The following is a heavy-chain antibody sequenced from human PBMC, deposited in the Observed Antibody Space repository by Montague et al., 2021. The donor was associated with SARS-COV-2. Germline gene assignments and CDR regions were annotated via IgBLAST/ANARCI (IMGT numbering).Heavy chain of an antibody. CDR3: ARGDFDWLLSFHYGMDV. CDR1: GFTFSSYS. CDR2: ISSSSSYI. J-gene: IGHJ6*02. D-gene: IGHD3-9*01. Sequence: SRRLSCAASGFTFSSYSMNWVRQAPGKGLEWVSSISSSSSYIYYADSVKGRFTISRDNAKNSLYLQMNSLRAEDTAVYYCARGDFDWLLSFHYGMDVWGQGTTVTVSS. V-gene: IGHV3-21*01.